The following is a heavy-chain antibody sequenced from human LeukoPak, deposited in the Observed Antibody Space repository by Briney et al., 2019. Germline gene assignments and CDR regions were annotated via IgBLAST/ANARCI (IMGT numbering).Heavy chain of an antibody. Sequence: ASVKVSCKASGYTFTGYYMHWVRQAPGQGLEWMGWINPNSGGTNYAQKFQGRVTMTRDTSISTAYMELSRLRSDDTAVYYCASRGLVVPVAREGVAFDYWGQGTLVTVCS. D-gene: IGHD2-2*01. J-gene: IGHJ4*02. CDR3: ASRGLVVPVAREGVAFDY. V-gene: IGHV1-2*02. CDR2: INPNSGGT. CDR1: GYTFTGYY.